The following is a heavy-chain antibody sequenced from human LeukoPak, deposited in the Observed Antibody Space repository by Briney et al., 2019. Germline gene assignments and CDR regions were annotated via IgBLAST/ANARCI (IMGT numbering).Heavy chain of an antibody. CDR2: ISSSSGYI. D-gene: IGHD6-13*01. CDR3: AREPGSSSWLDY. J-gene: IGHJ4*02. Sequence: PGGSLRLSCTASGCSFSTYSMNWVRQAPGKGLEWVSFISSSSGYIYYADSVKGRFTISRDNAKNSLYLQMSSLRAEDTAMYYCAREPGSSSWLDYWGQGTLVTVSS. V-gene: IGHV3-21*01. CDR1: GCSFSTYS.